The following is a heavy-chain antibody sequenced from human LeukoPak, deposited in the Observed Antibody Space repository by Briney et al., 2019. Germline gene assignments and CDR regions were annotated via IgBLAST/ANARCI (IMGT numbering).Heavy chain of an antibody. CDR1: GVSISSSSYY. Sequence: SETLSLTCTVSGVSISSSSYYWGWIRQPPGKGLEWTVSIYDSGSTYYNPALKSLATICVNTSNNPYSLMMSPVTAADTAVYYCASSYDYSNYEAYXXWGXXXLVT. D-gene: IGHD4-11*01. V-gene: IGHV4-39*01. CDR2: IYDSGST. CDR3: ASSYDYSNYEAYXX. J-gene: IGHJ1*01.